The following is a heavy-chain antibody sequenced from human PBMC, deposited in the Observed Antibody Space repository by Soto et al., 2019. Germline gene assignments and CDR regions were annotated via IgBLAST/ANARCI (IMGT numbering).Heavy chain of an antibody. V-gene: IGHV5-51*01. CDR2: IYPGDSDT. Sequence: GESLKISFKGSGYSFTSYWIGWVRQMPGKGLEWMGIIYPGDSDTRYSPSFQGQVTISVDKSISTAYLQWSSLKASDTAMYYCARLFGSNSGSYPDPYWGQGTLVTVSS. D-gene: IGHD1-26*01. CDR1: GYSFTSYW. CDR3: ARLFGSNSGSYPDPY. J-gene: IGHJ4*02.